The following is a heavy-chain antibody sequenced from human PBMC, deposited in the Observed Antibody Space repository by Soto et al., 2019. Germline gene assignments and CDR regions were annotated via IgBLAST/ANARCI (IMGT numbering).Heavy chain of an antibody. CDR1: GFTFSSYS. Sequence: PGGSLRLSCAASGFTFSSYSMNWVRQAPGKGLEWVSSISSSSSYIYYADSVEGRFTISRDNAKNSLYLQMNSLRAEDTAVYYCARSYNWNYWFDPWGQGTLVTVSS. CDR2: ISSSSSYI. D-gene: IGHD1-7*01. V-gene: IGHV3-21*01. J-gene: IGHJ5*02. CDR3: ARSYNWNYWFDP.